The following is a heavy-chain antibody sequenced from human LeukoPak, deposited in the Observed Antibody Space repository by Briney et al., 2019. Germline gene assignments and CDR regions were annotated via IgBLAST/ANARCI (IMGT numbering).Heavy chain of an antibody. J-gene: IGHJ4*02. D-gene: IGHD3-22*01. CDR2: IYYSGST. CDR1: GGSISSYY. Sequence: SETLSLTCTVSGGSISSYYWSWIRQPPGKGLEWIGYIYYSGSTYYNPSLKSRVTISVDTSKNQFSLKLSSVTAADTAVYYCARVDSSGSLGYWGQGTLVTVSS. V-gene: IGHV4-59*12. CDR3: ARVDSSGSLGY.